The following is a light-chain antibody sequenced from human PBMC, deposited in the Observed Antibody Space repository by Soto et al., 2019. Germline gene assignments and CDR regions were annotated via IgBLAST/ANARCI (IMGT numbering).Light chain of an antibody. J-gene: IGKJ1*01. CDR1: QSISSR. CDR3: QQYKTYSRT. CDR2: KAS. Sequence: DIPMTQSPSTLSASVGDRVTITCRASQSISSRLAWYQQKPGKAPKVLIYKASNLESGVPSRFSGSGSGTEFTLTISSLQPDDFATYYCQQYKTYSRTFGQGTKVEIK. V-gene: IGKV1-5*03.